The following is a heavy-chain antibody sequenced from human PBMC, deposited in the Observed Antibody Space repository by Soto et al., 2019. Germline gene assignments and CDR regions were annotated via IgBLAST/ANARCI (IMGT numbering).Heavy chain of an antibody. CDR1: GFTLSAYD. J-gene: IGHJ6*02. CDR2: LGAADDP. Sequence: GGSLRLSCAASGFTLSAYDMHWVRQAEGKGLEWVSALGAADDPYYLVSVKGRFTISRENAKNSLYLQMNNLRAGDTAVYYCARAYSGRLPRRADYYYAMDVWGQGTTVTVSS. D-gene: IGHD2-15*01. V-gene: IGHV3-13*05. CDR3: ARAYSGRLPRRADYYYAMDV.